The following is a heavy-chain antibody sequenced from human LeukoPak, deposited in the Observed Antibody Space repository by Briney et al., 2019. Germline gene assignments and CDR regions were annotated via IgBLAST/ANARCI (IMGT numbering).Heavy chain of an antibody. CDR2: MNPYSGGT. J-gene: IGHJ4*02. V-gene: IGHV1-2*02. CDR3: ARDHGGSIFGVPLTGTANDY. Sequence: ASVKVSCKASGYIFTGYYMHWVRQAPGQGLEWMGWMNPYSGGTNYAQKFQGRVTMTRDMSTSTVYMELSSLRSEDTAVYYCARDHGGSIFGVPLTGTANDYWGQGTLVTVSS. D-gene: IGHD3-3*01. CDR1: GYIFTGYY.